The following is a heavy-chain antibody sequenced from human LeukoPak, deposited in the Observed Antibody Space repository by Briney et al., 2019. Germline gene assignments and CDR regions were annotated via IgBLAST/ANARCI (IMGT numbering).Heavy chain of an antibody. J-gene: IGHJ4*02. CDR1: GGSSSGYY. CDR3: ARGRDYFDY. V-gene: IGHV4-34*01. Sequence: SETLSLTCAVYGGSSSGYYWSWIRQPPGKGLEWIGEINHSGSTNYNPSLKSRVTISVDTSKNQFSLKLSPVTAADTAVYYCARGRDYFDYWGQGTLVTVSS. CDR2: INHSGST. D-gene: IGHD3-10*01.